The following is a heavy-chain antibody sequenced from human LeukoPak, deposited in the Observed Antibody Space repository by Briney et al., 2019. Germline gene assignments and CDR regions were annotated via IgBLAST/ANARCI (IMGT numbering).Heavy chain of an antibody. V-gene: IGHV3-74*01. CDR1: GFPFSSYW. CDR3: AGMVTTPSAFDI. Sequence: GGSLRLSCAASGFPFSSYWMNWVRQAPGKGLVWVSRINSDGSTTSYADSVKGRFTISRDNAKNTLSLQMNTLRAEDAAVYYCAGMVTTPSAFDIWGQGTMVTVSS. J-gene: IGHJ3*02. D-gene: IGHD2-21*02. CDR2: INSDGSTT.